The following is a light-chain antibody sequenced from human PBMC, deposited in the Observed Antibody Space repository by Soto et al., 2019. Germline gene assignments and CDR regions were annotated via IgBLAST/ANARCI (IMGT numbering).Light chain of an antibody. V-gene: IGKV1-33*01. CDR1: QYISNY. CDR3: QQYDNLPVT. J-gene: IGKJ2*01. Sequence: DIQMTQSPSSLSASVGDRVTITCQASQYISNYLNWYQQKPGKAPTLLIYDASNLETGVPSRFSGSGSGTDFTFTISSLQHEDIATYYCQQYDNLPVTFGQGTKLEIK. CDR2: DAS.